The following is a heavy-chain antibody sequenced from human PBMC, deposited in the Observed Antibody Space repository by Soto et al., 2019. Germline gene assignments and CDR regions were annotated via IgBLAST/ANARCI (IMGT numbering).Heavy chain of an antibody. CDR3: AKDSQSVSVSAARVYGMDV. V-gene: IGHV3-23*01. D-gene: IGHD2-2*01. CDR1: GFTLRSYA. CDR2: LSDSGGHT. Sequence: PGGSLRLSCAGSGFTLRSYAMTWVRQAPGKGLEWVSTLSDSGGHTYYADSVKGRFTISRDNPKNTLYLQMNSLRAEDTAVYYCAKDSQSVSVSAARVYGMDVWGQGTTVTVSS. J-gene: IGHJ6*02.